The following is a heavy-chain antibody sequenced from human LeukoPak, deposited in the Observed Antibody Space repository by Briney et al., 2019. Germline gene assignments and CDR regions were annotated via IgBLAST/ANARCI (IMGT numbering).Heavy chain of an antibody. CDR3: ARGPAGVYYYYGMDV. D-gene: IGHD3-10*01. CDR1: VDSVSSNSAA. Sequence: SQTLSLTCAISVDSVSSNSAAWNWIRQSPSRGLERLVRTYYRPKWYNDYAVSVKSRITINPDTSKNQFSLQLNSLTPEATAVYYCARGPAGVYYYYGMDVWGQGTTVTVSS. J-gene: IGHJ6*02. V-gene: IGHV6-1*01. CDR2: TYYRPKWYN.